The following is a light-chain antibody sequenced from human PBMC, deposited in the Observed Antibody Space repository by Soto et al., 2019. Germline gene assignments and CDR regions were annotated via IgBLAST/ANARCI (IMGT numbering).Light chain of an antibody. V-gene: IGKV4-1*01. CDR2: SAS. CDR1: QTICTS. J-gene: IGKJ5*01. CDR3: QQYYSTLIT. Sequence: IAVTRSPDSLTLSLSARATINCKSSQTICTSLAWYQQKAGQAPKLIIDSASTRESGVPDRFSGSGSGTEFTLTITSPQAEDVAVYYCQQYYSTLITFGQGTRLEIK.